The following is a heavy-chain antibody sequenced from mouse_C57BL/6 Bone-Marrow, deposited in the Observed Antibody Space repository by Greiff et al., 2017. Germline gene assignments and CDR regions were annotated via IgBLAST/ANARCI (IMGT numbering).Heavy chain of an antibody. J-gene: IGHJ2*01. CDR1: GFTFSNYW. CDR2: IRLKSDNYAT. V-gene: IGHV6-3*01. Sequence: EVKLQESGGGLVQPGGSMKLSCVASGFTFSNYWMNWVRQSPEKGLEWVAQIRLKSDNYATHYAESVKGRFTISRDDSKSSVYLQMNNLRAEDTGIYYCTGGWLPLDYWGQGTTLTVSS. D-gene: IGHD2-3*01. CDR3: TGGWLPLDY.